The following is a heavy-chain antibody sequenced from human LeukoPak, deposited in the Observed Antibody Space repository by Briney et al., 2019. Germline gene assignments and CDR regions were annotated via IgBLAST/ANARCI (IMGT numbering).Heavy chain of an antibody. D-gene: IGHD6-6*01. V-gene: IGHV3-74*01. CDR2: IKSDGRST. CDR3: ARDLSEYSSGFDP. Sequence: AGGSLRLSCAASGSSFSTSWMHWVRQVPGKGLVWVSRIKSDGRSTSYADSVKGRFTISRDNAKNSLYLQMNSLRAEDTAVYYCARDLSEYSSGFDPWGQGTLVTVSS. J-gene: IGHJ5*02. CDR1: GSSFSTSW.